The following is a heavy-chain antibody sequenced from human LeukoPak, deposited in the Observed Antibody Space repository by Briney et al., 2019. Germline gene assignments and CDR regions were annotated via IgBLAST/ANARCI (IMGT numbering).Heavy chain of an antibody. D-gene: IGHD6-19*01. CDR1: GFTFSNCW. V-gene: IGHV3-7*01. Sequence: GGSLRLSCVTSGFTFSNCWMSWVRQAPGKGLEWVANIKQDGGEQYYVDSVKGRFTISRDNAKNSLYLQMNNLRAEDTAVYYCARDKEEGSSSGSIFDIWGQGTVVTVSS. CDR2: IKQDGGEQ. J-gene: IGHJ3*02. CDR3: ARDKEEGSSSGSIFDI.